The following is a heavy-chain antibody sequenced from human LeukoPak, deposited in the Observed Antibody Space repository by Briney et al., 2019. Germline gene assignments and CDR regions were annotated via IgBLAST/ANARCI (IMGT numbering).Heavy chain of an antibody. CDR3: ARDGGGWVVYYDILTGYYRGFFDY. V-gene: IGHV3-7*01. CDR2: IKYDGNEE. CDR1: GFTFSSYW. Sequence: GGSLRLSCAASGFTFSSYWMSWMRQAPGKGLEWVANIKYDGNEEYYVDSVRGRFTISRDNAKNSLYLQLNSLRVEDTAVYYCARDGGGWVVYYDILTGYYRGFFDYWGQGTLVTVSS. J-gene: IGHJ4*02. D-gene: IGHD3-9*01.